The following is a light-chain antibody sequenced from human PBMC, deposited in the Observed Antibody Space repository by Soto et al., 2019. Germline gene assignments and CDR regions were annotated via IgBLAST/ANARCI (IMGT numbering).Light chain of an antibody. CDR1: QSGSSTY. CDR2: GAS. Sequence: ELVLTQSPGTLSLSQGERATLSCRASQSGSSTYLAWYQQKPGQAPRLLIYGASSRATGIPDRFSGSGSGTDFTLTISRVEPEDSAMYYCQHYGGLWTFGQGTKVEI. V-gene: IGKV3-20*01. J-gene: IGKJ1*01. CDR3: QHYGGLWT.